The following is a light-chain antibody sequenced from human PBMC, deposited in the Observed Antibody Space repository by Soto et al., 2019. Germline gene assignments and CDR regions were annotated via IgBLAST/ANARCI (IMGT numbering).Light chain of an antibody. CDR3: QQYGNMPRT. J-gene: IGKJ1*01. V-gene: IGKV3-20*01. CDR1: QTVGNNY. Sequence: EIVLTQSPGTLSLSLGDGATLSCRASQTVGNNYLAWYQHRPGQAPRLLMHGAYRRATGIPDRFSGSGSGTEFTLTIARLEPEDFAVYYCQQYGNMPRTFGQGTKVEI. CDR2: GAY.